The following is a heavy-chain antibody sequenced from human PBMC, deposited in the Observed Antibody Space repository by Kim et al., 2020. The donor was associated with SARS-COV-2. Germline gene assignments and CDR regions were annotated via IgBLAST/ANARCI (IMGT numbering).Heavy chain of an antibody. Sequence: GGSLRLSCAASGFTFSSYWMHWVRQAPGKGLVWVSRINSDGSSTSYADSVKGRFTISRDNAKNTLYLQMNSLRAEDTAVYYCARDSPLGYYYYGMDVWGQGTTVTVSS. CDR1: GFTFSSYW. V-gene: IGHV3-74*01. CDR3: ARDSPLGYYYYGMDV. CDR2: INSDGSST. D-gene: IGHD1-26*01. J-gene: IGHJ6*02.